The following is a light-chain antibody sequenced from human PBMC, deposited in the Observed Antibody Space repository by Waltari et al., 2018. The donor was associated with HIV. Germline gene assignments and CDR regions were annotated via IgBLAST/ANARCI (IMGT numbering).Light chain of an antibody. Sequence: QSVLTQPPSVSGAPGQRVTISCTGSSSNIGAGYDVHWYEQLPGAGPKPLIYGNRHRPSGVPDRCSGSKSGTQASLAITGLQAEDVADYYCQSYDSALSGWVFGGGTRLTVL. V-gene: IGLV1-40*01. J-gene: IGLJ3*02. CDR3: QSYDSALSGWV. CDR2: GNR. CDR1: SSNIGAGYD.